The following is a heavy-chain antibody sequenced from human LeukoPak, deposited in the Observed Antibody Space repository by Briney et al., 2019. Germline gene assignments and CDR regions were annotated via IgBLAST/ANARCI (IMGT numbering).Heavy chain of an antibody. CDR1: RYSFTNYW. CDR2: IYSGDSDT. D-gene: IGHD1-26*01. CDR3: ARGLVGAYDAFDV. V-gene: IGHV5-51*01. Sequence: GESLKISCKASRYSFTNYWIAWVRQMPGKGLECMGIIYSGDSDTRYSPSFQGQVTISADKSISTAYLQWSSLKASDTALYYCARGLVGAYDAFDVWGQGTLVTVSS. J-gene: IGHJ3*01.